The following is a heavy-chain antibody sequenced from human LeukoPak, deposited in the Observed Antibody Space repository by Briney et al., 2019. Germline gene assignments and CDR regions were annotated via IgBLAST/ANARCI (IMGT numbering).Heavy chain of an antibody. CDR3: ARIRSGGYFDY. Sequence: GGSLRLSCAASGFTFSGYSMNWVRQAPGKGLEWVSYISGSGGTIYYADSVKGRFAISRHNAKKSLYLQMNSLRDGDTAVYHCARIRSGGYFDYWGQGALVTVSS. CDR1: GFTFSGYS. V-gene: IGHV3-48*02. J-gene: IGHJ4*02. D-gene: IGHD2-15*01. CDR2: ISGSGGTI.